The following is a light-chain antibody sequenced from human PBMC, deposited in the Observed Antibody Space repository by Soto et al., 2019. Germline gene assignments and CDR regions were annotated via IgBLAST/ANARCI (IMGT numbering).Light chain of an antibody. CDR3: AAWDDSLNGYV. CDR1: SSNIGSNT. J-gene: IGLJ1*01. CDR2: SNN. Sequence: QSALSQPPSASGAPGRRFVISCSGSSSNIGSNTVNLYQQLPGTAPKLLIYSNNHRPSGVPDRFSGSKSGTSASLAISGLQSDDEADYSCAAWDDSLNGYVFATGTKVTVL. V-gene: IGLV1-44*01.